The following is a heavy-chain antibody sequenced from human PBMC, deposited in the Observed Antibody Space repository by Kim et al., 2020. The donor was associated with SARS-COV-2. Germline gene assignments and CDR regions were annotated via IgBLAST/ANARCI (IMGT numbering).Heavy chain of an antibody. CDR2: IYYSGST. D-gene: IGHD2-21*01. CDR1: GGSISSYY. V-gene: IGHV4-59*01. CDR3: ARVSRKHIVVVIAPFYYYYMDV. J-gene: IGHJ6*03. Sequence: SETLSLTCTVSGGSISSYYWSWIRQPPGKGLEWIGYIYYSGSTNYKPSLKSRVTISVDTSKNQFSLKLSSVTAADTAVYYCARVSRKHIVVVIAPFYYYYMDVWGKGTTVTVSS.